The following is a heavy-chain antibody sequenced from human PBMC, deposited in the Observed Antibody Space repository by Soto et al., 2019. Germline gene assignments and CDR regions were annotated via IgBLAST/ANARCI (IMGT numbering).Heavy chain of an antibody. CDR3: ARGIQEGFDP. CDR2: IYYNGII. J-gene: IGHJ5*02. V-gene: IGHV4-30-4*01. Sequence: QVSLQESGPGLVKPSQTLSLSCTVSGDSLTDGDYYWSWIRQPPGKDLEWIAYIYYNGIIHYNPSVKSRVTISLDPSKNQFSLTMTSVTDADTAVYSCARGIQEGFDPWGQGTLVTVSS. D-gene: IGHD5-18*01. CDR1: GDSLTDGDYY.